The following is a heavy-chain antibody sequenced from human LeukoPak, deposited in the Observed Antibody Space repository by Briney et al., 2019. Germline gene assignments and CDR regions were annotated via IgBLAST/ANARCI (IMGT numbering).Heavy chain of an antibody. J-gene: IGHJ2*01. CDR1: GYTFTSYG. Sequence: ASVKVSCKASGYTFTSYGISWVRQAPGQGLEWTGWISAYNGNTNYAQKLQGRVTMTTDTSTSTAYMELRSLRSDDTAVYYCARVVVVPAAKAPYWYFDLWGRGTLVTVSS. V-gene: IGHV1-18*01. CDR3: ARVVVVPAAKAPYWYFDL. CDR2: ISAYNGNT. D-gene: IGHD2-2*01.